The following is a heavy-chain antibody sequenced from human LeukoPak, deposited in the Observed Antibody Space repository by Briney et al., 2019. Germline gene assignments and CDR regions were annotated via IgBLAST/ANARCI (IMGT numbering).Heavy chain of an antibody. D-gene: IGHD4-17*01. CDR3: ARTTVTTGYYFDY. Sequence: SETLSLTCAVYGGSFSGYYWSWIRQLPGKGLEWIGYIYYSGSTYYNPSLKSRVTISVDTSKNQFSLKLSSVTAADTAVYYCARTTVTTGYYFDYWGQGTLVTVSS. CDR2: IYYSGST. J-gene: IGHJ4*02. CDR1: GGSFSGYY. V-gene: IGHV4-31*11.